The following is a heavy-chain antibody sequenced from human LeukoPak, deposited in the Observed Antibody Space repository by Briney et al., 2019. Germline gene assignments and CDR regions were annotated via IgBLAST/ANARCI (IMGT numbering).Heavy chain of an antibody. CDR3: ARTNSSGWYFDY. CDR2: IYYSGST. J-gene: IGHJ4*02. D-gene: IGHD6-19*01. V-gene: IGHV4-39*01. CDR1: GGSISSSSYY. Sequence: PSETLSLTCTVSGGSISSSSYYWGWIRQPPGKGLEWIGSIYYSGSTYYNPSLKSRVTISVDTSKNQFSLKLSSVTAADTAVYYCARTNSSGWYFDYWGQGTLVTVSS.